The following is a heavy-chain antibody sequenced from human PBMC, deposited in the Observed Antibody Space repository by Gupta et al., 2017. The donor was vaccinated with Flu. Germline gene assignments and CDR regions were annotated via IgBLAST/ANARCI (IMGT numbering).Heavy chain of an antibody. CDR3: ARRYYYDSSGLYGMDV. D-gene: IGHD3-22*01. J-gene: IGHJ6*02. V-gene: IGHV3-7*01. Sequence: EVQLVESGGGLVQPGGSLRLSCAASGFTFSSYWMSWVRQAPGKGLEWVANIKQDGSEKYYVDSVKGRFTISRDNAKNSLYLQMNSLRAEDTAVYYCARRYYYDSSGLYGMDVWGQGTTVTVSS. CDR1: GFTFSSYW. CDR2: IKQDGSEK.